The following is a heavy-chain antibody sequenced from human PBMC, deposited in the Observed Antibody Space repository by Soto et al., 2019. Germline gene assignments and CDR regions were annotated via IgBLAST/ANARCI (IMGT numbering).Heavy chain of an antibody. Sequence: QVQLVQSGAEVKKPGASVKVSCKASGYTFTGYYMHWVRQAPGQGLEWMGWINPNSGGTNYAQKFQGWVTKTRDTSISTAYMELSRLRSDDTAVYYCARDPTYCSSTSCYNRYYYGMDVWGQGTTVTVSS. V-gene: IGHV1-2*04. CDR1: GYTFTGYY. CDR2: INPNSGGT. J-gene: IGHJ6*02. D-gene: IGHD2-2*02. CDR3: ARDPTYCSSTSCYNRYYYGMDV.